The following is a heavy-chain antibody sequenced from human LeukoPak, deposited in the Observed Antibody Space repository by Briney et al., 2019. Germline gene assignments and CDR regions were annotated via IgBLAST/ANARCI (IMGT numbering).Heavy chain of an antibody. J-gene: IGHJ4*02. V-gene: IGHV4-59*01. CDR1: GGSISSYY. CDR3: ARGPSPFDY. Sequence: SETLSLTCTVSGGSISSYYWSWIQQPPGKGLEWVAYIYYSGTTKYNPSLKSRITISVDTSKNQFSLKLSSVTAADTAVYYCARGPSPFDYWGQGTLVTVSS. CDR2: IYYSGTT.